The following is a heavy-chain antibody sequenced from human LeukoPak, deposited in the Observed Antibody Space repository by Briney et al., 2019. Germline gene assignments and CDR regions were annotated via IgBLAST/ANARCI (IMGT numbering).Heavy chain of an antibody. CDR3: ARDHSAYCGGDCYSNWFDP. CDR2: IIPIFGTA. CDR1: GGTFSSYA. D-gene: IGHD2-21*02. Sequence: ASVKVSCKASGGTFSSYAVSWVRQAPGQGLEWMGGIIPIFGTANYAQKFQGRVTITADESTSTAYMELSSLRSEDTAVYYCARDHSAYCGGDCYSNWFDPWGQGTLVTASS. V-gene: IGHV1-69*01. J-gene: IGHJ5*02.